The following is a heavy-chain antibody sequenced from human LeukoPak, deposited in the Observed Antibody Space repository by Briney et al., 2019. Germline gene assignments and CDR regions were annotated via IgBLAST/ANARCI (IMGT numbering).Heavy chain of an antibody. D-gene: IGHD3-10*01. Sequence: SVKVSCKASGGTFSSYTISWVRQAPGQGLEWMGRIIPILGIANYAQKFQGRVTITADKSTSTAYMELSSLRSEDTAVYYCAKNGESSYYFDYWGQGTLVTVSS. CDR2: IIPILGIA. J-gene: IGHJ4*02. V-gene: IGHV1-69*02. CDR3: AKNGESSYYFDY. CDR1: GGTFSSYT.